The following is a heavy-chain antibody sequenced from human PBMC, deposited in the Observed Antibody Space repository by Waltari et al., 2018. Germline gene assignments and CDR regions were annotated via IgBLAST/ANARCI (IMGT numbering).Heavy chain of an antibody. CDR2: IIPILCIA. CDR3: TRDPGAYCGGDCYTGLFDP. D-gene: IGHD2-21*02. Sequence: QVQLVQSGAEVKKPGSSVKVSCKASGGTFSSYTISWVRQAPGQGLEWIGRIIPILCIANYAQEFQGRVTSSADKSTSTAYMELSSLRSEDTAVYYCTRDPGAYCGGDCYTGLFDPWGQGTLVTVSS. CDR1: GGTFSSYT. J-gene: IGHJ5*02. V-gene: IGHV1-69*08.